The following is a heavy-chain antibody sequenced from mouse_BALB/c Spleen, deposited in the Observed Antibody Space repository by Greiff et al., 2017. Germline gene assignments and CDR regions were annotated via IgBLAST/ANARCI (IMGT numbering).Heavy chain of an antibody. Sequence: EVQGVESGGGLVQPKGSLKLSCAASGFTFNTYAMNWVRQAPGKGLEWVARIRSKSNNYATYYADSVKDRFTISRDDSQSMLYLQMNNLKTEDTAMYYCVRAYGNYHYYAMDYWGQGTSVTVSS. V-gene: IGHV10-1*02. CDR3: VRAYGNYHYYAMDY. CDR1: GFTFNTYA. CDR2: IRSKSNNYAT. D-gene: IGHD2-1*01. J-gene: IGHJ4*01.